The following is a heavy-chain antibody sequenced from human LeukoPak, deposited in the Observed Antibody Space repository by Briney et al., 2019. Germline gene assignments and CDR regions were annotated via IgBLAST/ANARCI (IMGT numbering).Heavy chain of an antibody. CDR3: ARDNMITFGGVSDAFDI. CDR1: GFTVSSNY. J-gene: IGHJ3*02. CDR2: ISSSGSTT. D-gene: IGHD3-16*01. Sequence: GGSLRLSCAASGFTVSSNYMSWIRQAPGKGLEWLSYISSSGSTTYNVDSVKGRFTISRDNTKNSLYLQMNSLRAEDTAVYYCARDNMITFGGVSDAFDIWGQGTMVTVSS. V-gene: IGHV3-11*01.